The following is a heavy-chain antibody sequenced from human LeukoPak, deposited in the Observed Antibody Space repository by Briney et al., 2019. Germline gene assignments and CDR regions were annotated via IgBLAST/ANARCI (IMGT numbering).Heavy chain of an antibody. CDR2: IYYSGST. D-gene: IGHD3-16*01. V-gene: IGHV4-39*01. CDR3: TLYAFDI. CDR1: GGSISSSSYY. Sequence: PSETLSLTCTVSGGSISSSSYYWGWIRQPPGKGLEWIGSIYYSGSTYYNPSLKSRVTISVDTSKNQFSLKLSSVTAADTAVYHCTLYAFDIWGQGTMVTVSS. J-gene: IGHJ3*02.